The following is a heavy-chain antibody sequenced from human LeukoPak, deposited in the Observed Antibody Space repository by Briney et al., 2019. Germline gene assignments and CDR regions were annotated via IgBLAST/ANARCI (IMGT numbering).Heavy chain of an antibody. CDR1: GFTFSSYA. V-gene: IGHV3-15*07. D-gene: IGHD1-1*01. Sequence: GGSLRLSCAASGFTFSSYAMHWVRQAPGKGLEWVGRIKSKTDGGTTDYAAPVKGRFTISRDDSKNTLYLQMNSLKTEDTAVYYCTTSRPWNDDLDYWGQGTLVTVSS. CDR2: IKSKTDGGTT. CDR3: TTSRPWNDDLDY. J-gene: IGHJ4*02.